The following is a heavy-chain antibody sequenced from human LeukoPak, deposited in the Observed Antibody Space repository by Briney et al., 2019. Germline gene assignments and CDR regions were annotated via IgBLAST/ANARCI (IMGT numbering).Heavy chain of an antibody. CDR2: IYSSGST. CDR1: PGSISNYY. D-gene: IGHD3-9*01. J-gene: IGHJ4*02. CDR3: ARVYSRPYYDILTGYYRVSAYFDY. V-gene: IGHV4-4*07. Sequence: SETLSFTCTVSPGSISNYYWSWIRQPAGKGLEWIGLIYSSGSTSYNPSLKSRVTMSVDTSKNQFSLKLSSVTAADTAVYYCARVYSRPYYDILTGYYRVSAYFDYWGQGTLVTVSS.